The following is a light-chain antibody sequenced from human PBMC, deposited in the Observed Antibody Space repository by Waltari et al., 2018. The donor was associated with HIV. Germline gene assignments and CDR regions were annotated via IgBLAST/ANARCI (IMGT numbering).Light chain of an antibody. CDR1: NIGSYS. J-gene: IGLJ3*02. CDR3: QVWAGSNEHMV. V-gene: IGLV3-21*02. CDR2: DDS. Sequence: SYVLSQPPSVSVAPGQTASLPCEGHNIGSYSVNWYQQRPGQAPVLVLYDDSDRPSGIPERLSGSKSGKTATLTISRVEAGDEADYFCQVWAGSNEHMVFGGGTTLTVL.